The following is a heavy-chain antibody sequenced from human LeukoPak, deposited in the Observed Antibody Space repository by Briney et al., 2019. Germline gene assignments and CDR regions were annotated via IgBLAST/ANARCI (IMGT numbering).Heavy chain of an antibody. V-gene: IGHV1-69*01. CDR2: IIPIFGTA. D-gene: IGHD3-22*01. J-gene: IGHJ6*02. Sequence: SVKVSCKASGGTFSSYAISWVRQAPGQGLEWMGGIIPIFGTANYAQKFQGRVTITADESTSTAYMELSSLRSEDTAVYYCARDKYYYDSSGYYPIDYYYGMDVWGQGTTVTVSS. CDR1: GGTFSSYA. CDR3: ARDKYYYDSSGYYPIDYYYGMDV.